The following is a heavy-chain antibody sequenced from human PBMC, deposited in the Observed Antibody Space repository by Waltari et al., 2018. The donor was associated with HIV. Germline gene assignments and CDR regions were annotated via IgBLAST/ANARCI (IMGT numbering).Heavy chain of an antibody. CDR1: GFTLSDSE. V-gene: IGHV3-11*04. CDR3: ARDQGPSHSLGWYWFDP. J-gene: IGHJ5*02. D-gene: IGHD2-15*01. Sequence: QVQLVESGGGLVKTGGSLRLSCVASGFTLSDSERRGTRHAPGRGREWIAYISNSRSATQYADSVKGRFTISRDDAKNSLFLQMNSLRVEDTAVYYCARDQGPSHSLGWYWFDPWGQGISVTVSS. CDR2: ISNSRSAT.